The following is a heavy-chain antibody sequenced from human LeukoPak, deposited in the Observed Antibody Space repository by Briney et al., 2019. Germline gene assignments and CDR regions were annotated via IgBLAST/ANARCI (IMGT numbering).Heavy chain of an antibody. CDR3: ASGRGLRLLVSRLGYNWFDP. J-gene: IGHJ5*02. D-gene: IGHD3-3*01. Sequence: PSETLSLTSAVYGGSFSGYYWSWIRQPPRKGLEWVGEINHSGSTNYNPSLKSRVTISVDTSKNQFSLKLSSVTAADTAVYYCASGRGLRLLVSRLGYNWFDPWGQGTLVTVSS. V-gene: IGHV4-34*01. CDR2: INHSGST. CDR1: GGSFSGYY.